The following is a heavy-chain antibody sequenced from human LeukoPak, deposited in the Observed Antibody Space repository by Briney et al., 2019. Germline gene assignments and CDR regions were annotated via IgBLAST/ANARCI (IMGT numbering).Heavy chain of an antibody. CDR3: ARDFDDSTGYNFDY. Sequence: PGGSLRLSCAASGFTFSDYYMTWIRQAPGKGLEWVSYLSSSGNTIYYADSVKGRFTISRDNAKNSLYLQMNSLRADDTAVYYCARDFDDSTGYNFDYWGQGTLVTVSS. CDR2: LSSSGNTI. J-gene: IGHJ4*02. CDR1: GFTFSDYY. D-gene: IGHD5-24*01. V-gene: IGHV3-11*04.